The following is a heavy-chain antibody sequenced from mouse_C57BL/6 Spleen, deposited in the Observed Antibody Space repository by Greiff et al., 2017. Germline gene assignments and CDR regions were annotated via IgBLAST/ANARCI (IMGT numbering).Heavy chain of an antibody. J-gene: IGHJ4*01. D-gene: IGHD2-1*01. Sequence: QVQLQQSGAELVKPGASVKISCKASGYAFSSYWMNWVKQRPGKGLEWIGQIYPGDGDTNYNGKFKGKATLTADKSSSTAYMQLSSLTSEDSAVYFCARLGGNYYARDYWGQGTSVTVSS. V-gene: IGHV1-80*01. CDR2: IYPGDGDT. CDR1: GYAFSSYW. CDR3: ARLGGNYYARDY.